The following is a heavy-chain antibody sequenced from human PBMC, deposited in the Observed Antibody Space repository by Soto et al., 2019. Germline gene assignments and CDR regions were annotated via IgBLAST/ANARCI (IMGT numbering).Heavy chain of an antibody. CDR3: ARENSSGWHFDY. D-gene: IGHD6-19*01. CDR1: GFTFSSYG. Sequence: GGSLRLSCAASGFTFSSYGMHWVRQAPGKGLEWVAVIWYDGSNKYYADSVKGRFTISRDNSKNTLYLQMNSLRAEDTAVYYCARENSSGWHFDYWGQGTLVTVSS. J-gene: IGHJ4*02. V-gene: IGHV3-33*01. CDR2: IWYDGSNK.